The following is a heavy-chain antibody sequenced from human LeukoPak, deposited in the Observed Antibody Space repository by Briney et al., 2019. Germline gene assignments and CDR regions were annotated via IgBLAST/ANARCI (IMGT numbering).Heavy chain of an antibody. Sequence: GGSLRLSCAASGFTFSSYWMHWVRQAPGKGLVWVSRINTDGSSTSYADSVKGRFTISRDNAKNTLYLQMNSLRAEDTAVYYCARGYYFDSSGYYLYYFDYWGQGTLVTVSS. J-gene: IGHJ4*02. D-gene: IGHD3-22*01. CDR2: INTDGSST. V-gene: IGHV3-74*01. CDR3: ARGYYFDSSGYYLYYFDY. CDR1: GFTFSSYW.